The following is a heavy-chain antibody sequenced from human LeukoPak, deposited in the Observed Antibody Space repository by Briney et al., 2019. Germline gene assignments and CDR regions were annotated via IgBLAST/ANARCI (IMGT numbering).Heavy chain of an antibody. D-gene: IGHD1-26*01. CDR2: ISWNSGSI. CDR3: AKDMGDY. J-gene: IGHJ4*02. CDR1: GFTFDDYA. Sequence: GGSLRLSCAASGFTFDDYAMHWVRQAPGKGLEWVSGISWNSGSIGYADSVKGRFTISRDNAKNSLYLQMNSLRAEDTALYYCAKDMGDYWGQGTLVTVSS. V-gene: IGHV3-9*01.